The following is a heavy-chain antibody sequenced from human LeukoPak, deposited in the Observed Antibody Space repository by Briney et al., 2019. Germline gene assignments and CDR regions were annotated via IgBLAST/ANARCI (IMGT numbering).Heavy chain of an antibody. CDR2: INHSGST. Sequence: SETLPLTCAVYGGSFSGYYWSWIRQPPGKGLEWIGEINHSGSTNYNPSLKSRVTISVDTSKNQFSLKLSSVTGADTAVYYCARVVVVPEYWGQGTLVTVSS. D-gene: IGHD3-22*01. V-gene: IGHV4-34*01. CDR3: ARVVVVPEY. J-gene: IGHJ4*02. CDR1: GGSFSGYY.